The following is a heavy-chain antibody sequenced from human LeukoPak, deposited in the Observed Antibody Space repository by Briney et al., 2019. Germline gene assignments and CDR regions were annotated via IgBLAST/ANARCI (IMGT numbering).Heavy chain of an antibody. D-gene: IGHD2-2*01. V-gene: IGHV4-39*07. Sequence: SETLSLTCTVSGASLSSSTYYWGWIRQPPGKGLEWIGEINHSGSTNYDPSLKSRVTISVDTSKNQFSLKLSSVTAADTAVYYCARTYISSRGFQHWGQGTLVTVSS. CDR3: ARTYISSRGFQH. J-gene: IGHJ1*01. CDR1: GASLSSSTYY. CDR2: INHSGST.